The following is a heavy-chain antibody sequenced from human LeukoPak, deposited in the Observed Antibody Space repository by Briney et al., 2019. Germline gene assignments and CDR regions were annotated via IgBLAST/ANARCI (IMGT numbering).Heavy chain of an antibody. V-gene: IGHV4-31*03. CDR3: ARTAQYYNDSSGYSPRFDP. D-gene: IGHD3-22*01. CDR2: IYYSGST. J-gene: IGHJ5*02. Sequence: SETLPPTCTVSGGSISSGGYYWSWIRQHPGKGLEWFVYIYYSGSTYYNPSLKSRVTISVYTAKNQFSLKLRSVTAADTAVYYCARTAQYYNDSSGYSPRFDPWGQGTLVTVSS. CDR1: GGSISSGGYY.